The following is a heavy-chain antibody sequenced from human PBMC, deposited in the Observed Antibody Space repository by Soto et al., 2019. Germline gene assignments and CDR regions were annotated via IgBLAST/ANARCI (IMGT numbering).Heavy chain of an antibody. CDR1: GYTFTSYY. V-gene: IGHV1-46*01. J-gene: IGHJ3*02. CDR3: ARGRIIMIVVVMTAFDI. D-gene: IGHD3-22*01. CDR2: INPSGGST. Sequence: ASVKVSCKASGYTFTSYYMHWVRQAPGQGLEWMGIINPSGGSTSYAQKFQGRVTMTRDTSTSTVYMELSSLRSEDTAVYYCARGRIIMIVVVMTAFDIWGQGAMVTVS.